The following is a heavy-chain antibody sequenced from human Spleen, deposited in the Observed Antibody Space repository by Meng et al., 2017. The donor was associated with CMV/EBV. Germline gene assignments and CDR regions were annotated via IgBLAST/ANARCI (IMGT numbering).Heavy chain of an antibody. Sequence: GGSLRLSCAASGFTFSSYAMHWVRQAPGKGLEWVSYISSSSSTIYYADSVKGRFTISRDNAKNSLYLQMNSLRAEDTAVYYCARDGDYDFWSGYYDYWGQGTLVTVSS. J-gene: IGHJ4*02. D-gene: IGHD3-3*01. CDR1: GFTFSSYA. CDR2: ISSSSSTI. V-gene: IGHV3-48*04. CDR3: ARDGDYDFWSGYYDY.